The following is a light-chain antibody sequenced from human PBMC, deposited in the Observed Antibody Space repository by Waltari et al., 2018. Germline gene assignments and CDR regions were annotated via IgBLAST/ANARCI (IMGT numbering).Light chain of an antibody. CDR1: NIGSKS. V-gene: IGLV3-21*04. CDR2: YND. Sequence: SDVLTQTPSVSVAPGTTATITCGRQNIGSKSVHGYQQKEGQAPVLVIYYNDDRPSGLPARFTGSNSGNTATLTIRRVEAGDEADYYCQVWDDSTAQGVFGGGTTLTVL. CDR3: QVWDDSTAQGV. J-gene: IGLJ3*02.